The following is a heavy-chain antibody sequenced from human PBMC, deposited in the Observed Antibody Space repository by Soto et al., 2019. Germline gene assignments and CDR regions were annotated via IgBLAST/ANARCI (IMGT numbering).Heavy chain of an antibody. J-gene: IGHJ2*01. V-gene: IGHV3-23*01. CDR3: AEDGIRDVRSVSAFLLNRSSDL. D-gene: IGHD3-10*02. Sequence: GKGREWVSTISSGGDTTYYADSVKGRFTISRDNSKNTLYLQMNSLRAEDTAFFFQAEDGIRDVRSVSAFLLNRSSDL. CDR2: ISSGGDTT.